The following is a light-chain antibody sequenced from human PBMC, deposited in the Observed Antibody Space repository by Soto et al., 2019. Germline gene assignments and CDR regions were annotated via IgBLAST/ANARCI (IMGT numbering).Light chain of an antibody. V-gene: IGKV3-15*01. CDR1: QSVSSN. CDR3: QQYNNWRPIT. Sequence: EIVMTQSPATLYVSTGERATLSCRASQSVSSNLAWYQQKPGQAPRLLIYGASTRATGIPARFSGSGSGTEFTLTISSLQSEDCAVYYCQQYNNWRPITFGQGTRLEIK. J-gene: IGKJ5*01. CDR2: GAS.